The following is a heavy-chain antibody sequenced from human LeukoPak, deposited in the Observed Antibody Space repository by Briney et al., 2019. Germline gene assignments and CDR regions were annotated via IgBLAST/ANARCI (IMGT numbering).Heavy chain of an antibody. CDR1: GFTFSNYW. D-gene: IGHD5-12*01. Sequence: GGSLRLSCAASGFTFSNYWMQWVRQVPGKGLVWVSRISSDGVTTDYADSVKGRFTISRDNAKKTLYLQMNSLRADDTAVYYCARDRGYGALDYWGRGTLITVSS. CDR2: ISSDGVTT. J-gene: IGHJ4*02. CDR3: ARDRGYGALDY. V-gene: IGHV3-74*01.